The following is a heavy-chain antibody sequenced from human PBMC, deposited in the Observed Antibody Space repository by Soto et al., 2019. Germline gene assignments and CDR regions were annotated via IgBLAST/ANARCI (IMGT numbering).Heavy chain of an antibody. V-gene: IGHV4-39*01. CDR2: IYYSGST. J-gene: IGHJ4*02. Sequence: QLQLQESGPGLVKPSETLSLTCTVSGGSISSSSYYWGWIRQPPGKGLEWIGSIYYSGSTYYNPSLKSRVTISVDTSKNQFSLKLSSVTAADTAVYYCARRVGRGYFDYWGQGTLVTVSS. D-gene: IGHD1-26*01. CDR3: ARRVGRGYFDY. CDR1: GGSISSSSYY.